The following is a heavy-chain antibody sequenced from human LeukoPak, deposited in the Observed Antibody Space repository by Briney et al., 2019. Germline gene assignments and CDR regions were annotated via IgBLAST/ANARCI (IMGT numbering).Heavy chain of an antibody. CDR3: ARASDHGDYNIDY. CDR1: GFTFSRYG. D-gene: IGHD4-17*01. CDR2: IKQDGSEK. V-gene: IGHV3-7*01. J-gene: IGHJ4*02. Sequence: GGTLRLSCAASGFTFSRYGMSWVRQAPGKGLEWVANIKQDGSEKYYVDSVKGRFTISRDNAKNSLYLQMNSLRAEDTAVYYCARASDHGDYNIDYWGQGTLVTVSS.